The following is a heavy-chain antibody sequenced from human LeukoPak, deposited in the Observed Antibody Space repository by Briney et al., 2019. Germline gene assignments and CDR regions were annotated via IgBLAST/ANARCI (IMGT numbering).Heavy chain of an antibody. D-gene: IGHD6-19*01. V-gene: IGHV1-2*02. J-gene: IGHJ4*02. CDR2: INPNSGGT. CDR3: ARVRRQWLVSYYFDY. CDR1: GYTFTGYY. Sequence: ASVKVSCKASGYTFTGYYMHWVRQAPGQGLEWMGWINPNSGGTNYAQKFQGRVTMTRDTSISTAYMELSRLGSDDTAVYYCARVRRQWLVSYYFDYWGQGTLVTVSS.